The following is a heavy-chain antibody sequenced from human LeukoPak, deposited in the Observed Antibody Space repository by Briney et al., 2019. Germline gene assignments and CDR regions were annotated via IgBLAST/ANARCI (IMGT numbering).Heavy chain of an antibody. D-gene: IGHD4-11*01. CDR1: GGSISSGSYY. Sequence: SETLSLTCTVPGGSISSGSYYWSWIRQPAGKGLEWIGRIYTSGSTNYNPSLKSRVTISVDTSKNQFSLKLSSVTAADTAVYYCARVRGDYSNYEYYYYYMDVWGKGTTVTVSS. CDR3: ARVRGDYSNYEYYYYYMDV. V-gene: IGHV4-61*02. J-gene: IGHJ6*03. CDR2: IYTSGST.